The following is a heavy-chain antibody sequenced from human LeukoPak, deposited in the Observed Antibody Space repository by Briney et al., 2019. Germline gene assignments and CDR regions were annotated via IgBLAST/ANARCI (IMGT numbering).Heavy chain of an antibody. CDR2: ISGSGGST. V-gene: IGHV3-23*01. CDR3: PKSMPLGHSPLFEY. CDR1: GFTFSSYA. J-gene: IGHJ4*02. Sequence: PGGCLRLSCAASGFTFSSYAMSSVRQAPGKGLEWVSAISGSGGSTYYADSVKGRFTISRDNSKNTLYLQMNSLRAEDTAVYYCPKSMPLGHSPLFEYWGQGTLVTVSS. D-gene: IGHD2-2*01.